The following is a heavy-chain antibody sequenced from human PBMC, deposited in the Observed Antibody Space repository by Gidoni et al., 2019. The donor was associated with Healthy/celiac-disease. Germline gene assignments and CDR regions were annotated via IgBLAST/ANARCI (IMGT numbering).Heavy chain of an antibody. V-gene: IGHV4-39*02. CDR2: IYYSGTT. J-gene: IGHJ4*02. D-gene: IGHD1-26*01. Sequence: QLQLQESGPGPVKPSATLSLTCTVSGGSIRSSSYYWGWIRQPPGKGLEWIGSIYYSGTTYYNPSLRRRVTISLDTSKNQFSLKLSSVTAADTAVYYCAREDYSGKYSPFDCWGQGTLVTVSS. CDR3: AREDYSGKYSPFDC. CDR1: GGSIRSSSYY.